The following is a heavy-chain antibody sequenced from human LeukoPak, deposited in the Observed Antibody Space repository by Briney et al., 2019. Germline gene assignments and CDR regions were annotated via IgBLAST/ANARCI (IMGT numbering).Heavy chain of an antibody. CDR2: IYYSGST. Sequence: KPSQTLSLTCTVSGGSISSGGYYWSWIRQHPGKGLEWIGYIYYSGSTYYNPSLKSRVTISVDTSKNQFSLKLSSVTAADTAVYYCARATQVVTPNYFDYWGQGTLVTVSP. V-gene: IGHV4-31*03. CDR3: ARATQVVTPNYFDY. CDR1: GGSISSGGYY. J-gene: IGHJ4*02. D-gene: IGHD4-23*01.